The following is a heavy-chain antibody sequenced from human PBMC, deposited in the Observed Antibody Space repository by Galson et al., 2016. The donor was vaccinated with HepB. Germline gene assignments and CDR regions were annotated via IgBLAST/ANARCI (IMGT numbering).Heavy chain of an antibody. CDR2: IYYSGST. CDR3: ALIPRPMDLPRIFNLKPDSSGWWTYGS. D-gene: IGHD6-19*01. CDR1: GGSITNNSYY. Sequence: SETLSLTCTVSGGSITNNSYYWGWIRQPPGKGLEWIGSIYYSGSTYYNPSLKSRVAISVDTSKNQFSLKLSSVTAADTAVYYCALIPRPMDLPRIFNLKPDSSGWWTYGSWGQGTLVTVSS. V-gene: IGHV4-39*01. J-gene: IGHJ5*02.